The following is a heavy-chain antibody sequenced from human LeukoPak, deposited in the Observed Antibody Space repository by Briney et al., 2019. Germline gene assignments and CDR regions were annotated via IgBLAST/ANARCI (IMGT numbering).Heavy chain of an antibody. J-gene: IGHJ4*02. D-gene: IGHD1-26*01. CDR2: ISYDGSNK. V-gene: IGHV3-30*18. CDR3: AKATAPYSGSYYDY. Sequence: GGSLRLTCAASGFTFSSYGMHWVRQAPGKGLEWVAVISYDGSNKYYADSVKGRFTISRDNSKNTLYLQMNGLRAEDTAVYYCAKATAPYSGSYYDYWGQGTLVTVSS. CDR1: GFTFSSYG.